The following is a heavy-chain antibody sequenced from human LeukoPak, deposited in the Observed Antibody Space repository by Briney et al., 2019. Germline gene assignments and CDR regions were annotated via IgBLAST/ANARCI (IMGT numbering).Heavy chain of an antibody. CDR3: ARSLYYYDSPDH. V-gene: IGHV4-61*02. CDR1: GGSINSGSYY. CDR2: IYTSGST. D-gene: IGHD3-22*01. J-gene: IGHJ4*02. Sequence: SETLSLTCTVSGGSINSGSYYWSWIRQPAGEQLEWIGRIYTSGSTNYNPSLKSRVTISVDTSKNQFSLKMNSVTAADTAVYYCARSLYYYDSPDHWGQGTLVTVSS.